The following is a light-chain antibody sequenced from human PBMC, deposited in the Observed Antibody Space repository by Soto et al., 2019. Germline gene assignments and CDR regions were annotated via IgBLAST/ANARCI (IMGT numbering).Light chain of an antibody. CDR2: KAS. CDR1: QSISSW. J-gene: IGKJ1*01. CDR3: QQYNSLWT. Sequence: DIQMTQSPSTLSASVGDRVTITCRASQSISSWLAWYQQKPGKAPKLLLYKASSLESGVPSRFSGSAYGTEFTLTISSLQPDDFATYYCQQYNSLWTFGQGTKVEIK. V-gene: IGKV1-5*03.